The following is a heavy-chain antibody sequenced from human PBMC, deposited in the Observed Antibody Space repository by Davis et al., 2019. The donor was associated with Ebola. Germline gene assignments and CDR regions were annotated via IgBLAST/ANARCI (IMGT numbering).Heavy chain of an antibody. D-gene: IGHD5-24*01. J-gene: IGHJ6*04. Sequence: ASVKVSCKASGYTFTGYYMHWVRQAPGQGLEWMGRINPNSGVTNYAPKFQGRVTMTRDTSISTAYMELSRLRSDDTAVYYCARGDGVSTLNYYYYGMDVWGKGTTVTVSS. CDR3: ARGDGVSTLNYYYYGMDV. CDR1: GYTFTGYY. CDR2: INPNSGVT. V-gene: IGHV1-2*06.